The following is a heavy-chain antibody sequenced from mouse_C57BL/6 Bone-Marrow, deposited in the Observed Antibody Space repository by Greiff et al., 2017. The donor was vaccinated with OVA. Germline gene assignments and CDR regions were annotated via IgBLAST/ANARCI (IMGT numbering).Heavy chain of an antibody. CDR2: IDPSDSET. D-gene: IGHD2-3*01. V-gene: IGHV1-52*01. CDR1: GYTFTSYW. J-gene: IGHJ1*03. CDR3: ARDDGYFFWYFDV. Sequence: QVQLQQSGAELVRPGSSVKLSCKASGYTFTSYWMHWVKQRPIQGLEWIGNIDPSDSETPYNQKFKDKATLTVDKSSSTAYMQLSSLTSEDSAVYYGARDDGYFFWYFDVWGTGTTVTVSA.